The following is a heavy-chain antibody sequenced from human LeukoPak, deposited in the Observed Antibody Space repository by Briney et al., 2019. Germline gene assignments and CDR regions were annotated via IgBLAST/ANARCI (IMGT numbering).Heavy chain of an antibody. CDR3: AKDRNYYDSSGSDY. Sequence: GGSLRLSCAASGFTFSSYGMHWVRQAPGKGLEWVAFIRYDGSNKYYADSVKGRFTISRDNSKNTLYLQMNSLRAEDTAVYYCAKDRNYYDSSGSDYWGQGTLVTVSS. CDR2: IRYDGSNK. CDR1: GFTFSSYG. D-gene: IGHD3-22*01. J-gene: IGHJ4*02. V-gene: IGHV3-30*02.